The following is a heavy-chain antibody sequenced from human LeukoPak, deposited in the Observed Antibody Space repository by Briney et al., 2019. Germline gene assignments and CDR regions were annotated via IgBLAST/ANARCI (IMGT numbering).Heavy chain of an antibody. V-gene: IGHV4-59*12. D-gene: IGHD3-10*01. CDR1: GGSISSYY. CDR3: ASLYYYGSGSYP. Sequence: SETLSLTCTVSGGSISSYYWSWIRQPPGKGLEWIGYIYYSGSTNYNPSLKSRVTISVDTSKNQFSLKLSSVTAADTAVYYCASLYYYGSGSYPWGQGTLVTVSS. CDR2: IYYSGST. J-gene: IGHJ5*02.